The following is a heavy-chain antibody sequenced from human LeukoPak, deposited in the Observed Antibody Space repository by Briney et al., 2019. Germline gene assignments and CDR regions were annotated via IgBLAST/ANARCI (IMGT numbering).Heavy chain of an antibody. V-gene: IGHV1-18*01. CDR1: GYTFTSYG. Sequence: ASVKVSCKASGYTFTSYGISWVRQAPGQGLEWMGWISAYNGNTNYAQKLQGRVTMTRDTSIGTAYMELSRLRSDDTAVYYCARAVAGIPGYWGQGTLVTVSS. D-gene: IGHD6-19*01. CDR2: ISAYNGNT. J-gene: IGHJ4*02. CDR3: ARAVAGIPGY.